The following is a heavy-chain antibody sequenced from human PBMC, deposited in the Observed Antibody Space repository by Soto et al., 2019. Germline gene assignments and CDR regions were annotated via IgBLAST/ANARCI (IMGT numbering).Heavy chain of an antibody. D-gene: IGHD6-19*01. CDR3: ARAEDSSGWYWGFDY. J-gene: IGHJ4*02. CDR1: GYTFTSYG. V-gene: IGHV1-18*01. CDR2: ISAYNGNT. Sequence: QVPLVQSGAEVKKPGASVKVSCKASGYTFTSYGISWVRQAPGQGLEWMGWISAYNGNTNDAQKLQGRVTMTTDTSTSTDYMELSSLRSDDTAVYYCARAEDSSGWYWGFDYWGQGTLVTVSS.